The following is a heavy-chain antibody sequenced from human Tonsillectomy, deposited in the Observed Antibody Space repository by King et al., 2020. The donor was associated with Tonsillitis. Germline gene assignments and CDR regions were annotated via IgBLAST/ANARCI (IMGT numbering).Heavy chain of an antibody. CDR2: IIPMYGA. CDR3: ATRTEPAAALDF. J-gene: IGHJ4*01. V-gene: IGHV1-69*01. Sequence: VQLVESGAEVKKPGSSVKVSCQASGGSFRTYATSWVRQAPGLGLEWMGGIIPMYGAIYARKFEDRVTITADESTNTAYMQMSSLRSEDPAVYSCATRTEPAAALDFWGPGPLVPVS. D-gene: IGHD6-13*01. CDR1: GGSFRTYA.